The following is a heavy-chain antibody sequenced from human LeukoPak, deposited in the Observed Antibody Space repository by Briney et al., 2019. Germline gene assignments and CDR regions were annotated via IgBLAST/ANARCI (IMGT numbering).Heavy chain of an antibody. V-gene: IGHV4-30-2*01. D-gene: IGHD6-13*01. Sequence: SSETLSLTCAVSGGSISSGGYSWSWIRQPPGKGLEWIGYIYHSGSTYYNPSLKSRVTISVDRSKNQFSLMLSSVTAADTAVYYCARGFYSSSWYDNWFDPWGQGTLVTVSS. J-gene: IGHJ5*02. CDR1: GGSISSGGYS. CDR3: ARGFYSSSWYDNWFDP. CDR2: IYHSGST.